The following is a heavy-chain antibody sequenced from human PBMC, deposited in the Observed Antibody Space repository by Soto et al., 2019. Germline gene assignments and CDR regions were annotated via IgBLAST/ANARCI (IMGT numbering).Heavy chain of an antibody. J-gene: IGHJ4*02. CDR3: AKSFTQSNVWRAYRHKTHFDY. CDR1: GFTFTNYG. D-gene: IGHD3-16*02. Sequence: EVRLLESGGGLVQPGGSLRLSCEGSGFTFTNYGMDWVRQAPGKGLEWISFISGAGDTTYYADSVKGRFIISRDNSKNTLYLQMNSLRAEDTALYYCAKSFTQSNVWRAYRHKTHFDYWGQGARVTVTS. V-gene: IGHV3-23*01. CDR2: ISGAGDTT.